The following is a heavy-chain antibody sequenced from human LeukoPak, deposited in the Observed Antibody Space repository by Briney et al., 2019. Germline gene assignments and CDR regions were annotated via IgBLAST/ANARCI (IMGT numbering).Heavy chain of an antibody. V-gene: IGHV3-21*01. J-gene: IGHJ6*04. D-gene: IGHD3-10*02. CDR3: AELGITMIGGV. CDR2: ISSGGDYK. Sequence: GGSLRLSCAASGFTFSSFSMNWVRQAPGKGLEWVSSISSGGDYKHYADSVKGRLTISRDNAKNSLFLQMNSLRAEDTAVYYCAELGITMIGGVWGKGTTVTISS. CDR1: GFTFSSFS.